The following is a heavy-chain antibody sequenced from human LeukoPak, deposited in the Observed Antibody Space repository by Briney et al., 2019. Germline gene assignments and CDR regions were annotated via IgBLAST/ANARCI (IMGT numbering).Heavy chain of an antibody. Sequence: TGGSLRLSCAASGFTFSSYWMSWVRQASGKGLEWVANIKQDGSEKYYVDSVKGRFTISRDNSKNTLYLQMNSLRAEDTAVYYCAKVGAAGTYYYYYMDVWGKGTTVTVSS. CDR1: GFTFSSYW. V-gene: IGHV3-7*01. CDR3: AKVGAAGTYYYYYMDV. CDR2: IKQDGSEK. D-gene: IGHD6-13*01. J-gene: IGHJ6*03.